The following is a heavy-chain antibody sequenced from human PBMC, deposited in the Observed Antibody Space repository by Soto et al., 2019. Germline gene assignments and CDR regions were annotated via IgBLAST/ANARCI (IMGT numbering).Heavy chain of an antibody. J-gene: IGHJ5*02. D-gene: IGHD5-12*01. CDR3: ARDLREKWLRFGLWFDP. CDR2: IIPIFGTA. CDR1: GGTFSSYA. V-gene: IGHV1-69*01. Sequence: QVQLVQSGAEVKKPGSSVKVSCKASGGTFSSYAISWVRQAPGQGLEWMGGIIPIFGTANYAQKFQGRVTITADESTSTANMELSSLRSEDTAVYYCARDLREKWLRFGLWFDPWGQGTLVTVSS.